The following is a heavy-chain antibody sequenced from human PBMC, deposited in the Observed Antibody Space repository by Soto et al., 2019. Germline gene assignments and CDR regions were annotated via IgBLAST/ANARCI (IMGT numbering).Heavy chain of an antibody. D-gene: IGHD2-8*01. V-gene: IGHV4-34*01. CDR3: ARGRQRGLLMVYVKYYGMDV. CDR2: INHSGST. CDR1: GGSFSGYY. Sequence: SETLSLTCAVYGGSFSGYYWSWIRQPPGKGLEWIGEINHSGSTNYNPSLKSRVTISVDTSKNQFSLKLSSVTAADTAVYYCARGRQRGLLMVYVKYYGMDVWGQGTTVPVYS. J-gene: IGHJ6*02.